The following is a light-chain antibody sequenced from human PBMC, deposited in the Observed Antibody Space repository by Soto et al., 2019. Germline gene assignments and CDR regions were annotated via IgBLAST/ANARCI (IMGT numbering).Light chain of an antibody. CDR3: SSYTSSSTLWV. V-gene: IGLV2-14*01. Sequence: QSVLTQPASVSGSPGQSITISCTGTSSDVGGYNYVSWYQQHTGKAPKLMIYEVSNRPSGVSNRFSGSKSGNTASLTISGLQAADEADYYCSSYTSSSTLWVFGGGTKLTVL. J-gene: IGLJ3*02. CDR1: SSDVGGYNY. CDR2: EVS.